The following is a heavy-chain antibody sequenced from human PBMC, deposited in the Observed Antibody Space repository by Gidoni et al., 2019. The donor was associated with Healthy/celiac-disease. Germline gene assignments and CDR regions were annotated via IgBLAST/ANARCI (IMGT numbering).Heavy chain of an antibody. Sequence: QVQLVQSGSELKKPGASVKVSCKASGYTFTSYTMHWLRQSPGQGLEWMGWINTNTGNQTYAQGFTGRFVFSLDTSVRTEYLQISSLKAEDTAVYYCARAPQWEQGRFLEWLFPFDYWGQGTLVTVSS. D-gene: IGHD3-3*01. V-gene: IGHV7-4-1*02. J-gene: IGHJ4*02. CDR1: GYTFTSYT. CDR3: ARAPQWEQGRFLEWLFPFDY. CDR2: INTNTGNQ.